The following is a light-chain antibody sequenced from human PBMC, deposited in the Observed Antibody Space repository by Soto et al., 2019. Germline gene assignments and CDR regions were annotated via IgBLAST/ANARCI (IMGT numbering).Light chain of an antibody. V-gene: IGLV1-40*01. CDR3: QSYDTGLRTV. Sequence: QSVLTQPPSVSEAPGQRVTISCTGSSSNIGAGYDVHWYQQLPGTAPKLLIYGNSNRPSGVPDRFSGSKSGTSASLAITGLQAEDEADYYCQSYDTGLRTVFGGGTQLTVL. CDR2: GNS. CDR1: SSNIGAGYD. J-gene: IGLJ7*01.